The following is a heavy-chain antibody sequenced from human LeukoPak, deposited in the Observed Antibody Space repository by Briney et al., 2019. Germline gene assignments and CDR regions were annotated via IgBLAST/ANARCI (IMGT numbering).Heavy chain of an antibody. CDR3: ARDSY. Sequence: GGSLRLSCTASGFTFINYSMNWVRQAPGKGLEWVSSISTNSAFIYYADSVRGRFTISRDNTKNSLYLQMDSLTADDTAVYYCARDSYWGQGTLVTVSS. CDR2: ISTNSAFI. V-gene: IGHV3-21*04. J-gene: IGHJ4*02. CDR1: GFTFINYS.